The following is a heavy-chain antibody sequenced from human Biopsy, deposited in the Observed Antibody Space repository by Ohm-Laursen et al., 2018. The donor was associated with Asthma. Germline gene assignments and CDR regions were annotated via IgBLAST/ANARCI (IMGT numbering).Heavy chain of an antibody. Sequence: SVKVSCKAPGGTFSNFAISWVRQAPGQGLEWLGGIMTVFGTTNYAQKFQGRVTITADESTSTAYMEVTSLRSEDTAIYYCARYQVGYSSGWSLLLKKIYYPGMDVWGQGTAVTVSS. V-gene: IGHV1-69*13. J-gene: IGHJ6*02. CDR3: ARYQVGYSSGWSLLLKKIYYPGMDV. CDR2: IMTVFGTT. CDR1: GGTFSNFA. D-gene: IGHD6-19*01.